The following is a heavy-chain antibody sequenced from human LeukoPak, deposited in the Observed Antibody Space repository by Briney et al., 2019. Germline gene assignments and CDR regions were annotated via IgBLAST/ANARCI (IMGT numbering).Heavy chain of an antibody. CDR3: ARVSI. CDR1: GGSSSGYY. Sequence: SETLSLTCAVYGGSSSGYYWSWIRQPPGKGLEWIGEINHSGSTNYNPSLKSRATISVDTSKNQFSLKLSSVTAADTAVYYCARVSIWGQGTMVTVSS. J-gene: IGHJ3*02. V-gene: IGHV4-34*01. CDR2: INHSGST.